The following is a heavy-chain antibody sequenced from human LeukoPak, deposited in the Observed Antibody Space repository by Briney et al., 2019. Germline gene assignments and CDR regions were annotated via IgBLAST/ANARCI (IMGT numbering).Heavy chain of an antibody. CDR3: AKPYPDAFDI. J-gene: IGHJ3*02. Sequence: GESLKISCQGSGYTFTDYWIGWVRQMPGKGLEWMGIIYPGDSDTRYSPSFQGQVTISADKSIRTAYSQWSSLKASDTAMYYCAKPYPDAFDIWGQGTTVTVSS. CDR2: IYPGDSDT. V-gene: IGHV5-51*01. CDR1: GYTFTDYW.